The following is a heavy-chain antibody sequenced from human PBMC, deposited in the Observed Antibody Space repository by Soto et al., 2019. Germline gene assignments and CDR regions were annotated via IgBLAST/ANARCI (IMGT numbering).Heavy chain of an antibody. CDR1: GGSISSYY. V-gene: IGHV4-59*01. CDR2: IYYSGST. J-gene: IGHJ4*02. D-gene: IGHD2-15*01. Sequence: NPSETLSLTCTVSGGSISSYYWSWIRQPPGKGLEWIGYIYYSGSTNYNPSLKSRVTISVDTSKNQFSLKLSSVTAADTAVYYCVQLVGWPWFFDYWGQGTLVTVSS. CDR3: VQLVGWPWFFDY.